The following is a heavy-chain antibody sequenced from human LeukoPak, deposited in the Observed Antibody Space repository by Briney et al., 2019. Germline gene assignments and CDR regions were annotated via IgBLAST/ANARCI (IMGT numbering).Heavy chain of an antibody. CDR3: ARDGTSTDDY. D-gene: IGHD2-2*01. J-gene: IGHJ4*02. V-gene: IGHV1-18*01. CDR2: ISGNNDNP. Sequence: GASVKVSCKASGYTFSNFGISWVRQAPGQGLGWMGWISGNNDNPNYGQKFQGRFTVTSDLSTRTAYMELKRLRSDDTAVYYCARDGTSTDDYWGQGTLVTVSS. CDR1: GYTFSNFG.